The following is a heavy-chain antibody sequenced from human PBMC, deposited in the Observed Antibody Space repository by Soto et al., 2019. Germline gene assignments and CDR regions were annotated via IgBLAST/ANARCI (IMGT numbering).Heavy chain of an antibody. D-gene: IGHD2-15*01. V-gene: IGHV3-9*01. CDR2: ISWNSGSI. J-gene: IGHJ4*02. CDR1: GFTFDDYA. CDR3: AKAVGGYGNFDY. Sequence: EVQLVESGGGLVQPGRSLRLSCAASGFTFDDYAMHWVRQAPGKGLEWVSGISWNSGSIGYADSVKGRFTISRDNTKNSLYLQMNSLRAEDTALYYCAKAVGGYGNFDYWGQGTLVTVSS.